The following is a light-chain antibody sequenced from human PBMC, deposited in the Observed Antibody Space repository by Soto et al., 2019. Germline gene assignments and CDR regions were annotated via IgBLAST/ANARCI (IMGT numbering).Light chain of an antibody. Sequence: QSVLAQPASVSGSPGQSITISCTGTSSDIAVYNFVSWYQQHPGRAPKLMIYDVTNRPSGISDRFSGSKSGNTASLTISGLQAEDEADYYCSSYTTSTTQVFGGGTKLTV. CDR1: SSDIAVYNF. J-gene: IGLJ3*02. CDR3: SSYTTSTTQV. CDR2: DVT. V-gene: IGLV2-14*03.